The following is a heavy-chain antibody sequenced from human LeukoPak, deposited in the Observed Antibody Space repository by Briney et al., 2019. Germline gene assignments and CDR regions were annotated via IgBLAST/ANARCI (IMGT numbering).Heavy chain of an antibody. V-gene: IGHV4-34*01. Sequence: SETLSLTCAVYGRSLSGYYWTWIRQPPGKGLEWIGEINHSGSTNYNPSLKSRVTISVDTSKNQFSLKLSSVTAADTAVYYCARANGDYTLDAFDIWGQGTMVTVSS. CDR1: GRSLSGYY. J-gene: IGHJ3*02. CDR2: INHSGST. CDR3: ARANGDYTLDAFDI. D-gene: IGHD4-17*01.